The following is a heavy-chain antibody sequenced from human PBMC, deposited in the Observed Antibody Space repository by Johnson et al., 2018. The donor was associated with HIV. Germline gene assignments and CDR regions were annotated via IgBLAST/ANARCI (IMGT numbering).Heavy chain of an antibody. CDR3: ARGDKWDDV. CDR1: GFTFSSYA. Sequence: VQLVESGGGVVQPGRSLRLSCAASGFTFSSYAMHWVRQAPGKGLEWLAYITSGDTTVYYADSVRGRLTISRDNAKNSLYLQMNSLRAEDTAVYYCARGDKWDDVRG. V-gene: IGHV3-48*04. D-gene: IGHD1-26*01. J-gene: IGHJ3*01. CDR2: ITSGDTTV.